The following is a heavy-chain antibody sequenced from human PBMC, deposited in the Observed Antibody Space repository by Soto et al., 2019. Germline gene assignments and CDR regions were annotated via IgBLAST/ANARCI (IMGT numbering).Heavy chain of an antibody. J-gene: IGHJ6*02. V-gene: IGHV3-23*01. CDR3: AKATKGSLYYYYGMDV. CDR1: GFTFSSYA. Sequence: EVQLLESGGGLVQPGGSLRLSCAASGFTFSSYAMTWVRQAPGKGLEWVSVIGGSGGSTYYADSVKGRFTISRDNSKNTLYLQMNSLRVEDTAMYYCAKATKGSLYYYYGMDVWGQGTTVTVSS. CDR2: IGGSGGST.